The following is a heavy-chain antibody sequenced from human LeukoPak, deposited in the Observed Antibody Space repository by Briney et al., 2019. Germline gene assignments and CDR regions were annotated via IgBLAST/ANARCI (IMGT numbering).Heavy chain of an antibody. CDR2: IYYSGST. Sequence: SETLSLTCTVSGGSISSGDYYWSWIRQHPGKGLEWIGYIYYSGSTYYNPSLKSRITISVDTSKNQFSLKLSSVTAADTAVYYCAREPTGDRYYFDYWGQGTLVTVSS. CDR1: GGSISSGDYY. J-gene: IGHJ4*02. V-gene: IGHV4-31*03. D-gene: IGHD4-17*01. CDR3: AREPTGDRYYFDY.